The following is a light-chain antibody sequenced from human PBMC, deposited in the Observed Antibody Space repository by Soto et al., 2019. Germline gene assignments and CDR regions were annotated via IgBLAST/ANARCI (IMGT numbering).Light chain of an antibody. V-gene: IGKV3-20*01. Sequence: IVLTQSPGTLSLSQGERATLXXRASQSVTTQLAWYQQKPGQAPRXIIHGASSRATGVPDRITGSGAGTDFTLSISRLEPEDFAVYYCQQYGGSTRTFGQGTRLEIK. CDR2: GAS. CDR3: QQYGGSTRT. J-gene: IGKJ5*01. CDR1: QSVTTQ.